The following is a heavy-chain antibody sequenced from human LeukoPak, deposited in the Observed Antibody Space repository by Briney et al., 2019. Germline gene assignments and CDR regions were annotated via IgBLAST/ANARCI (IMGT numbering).Heavy chain of an antibody. CDR2: IYYSGNT. J-gene: IGHJ4*02. CDR3: ARGGYRSGGSCYFDY. V-gene: IGHV4-59*01. CDR1: GGFISSYY. Sequence: PSETLSLTCTVSGGFISSYYWSWIRQPPGKGLEWIGYIYYSGNTNYNPSLKSRVTISVDTSKNQFSLKLSSVTAADTAVYYCARGGYRSGGSCYFDYWGQGTLVTVSS. D-gene: IGHD2-15*01.